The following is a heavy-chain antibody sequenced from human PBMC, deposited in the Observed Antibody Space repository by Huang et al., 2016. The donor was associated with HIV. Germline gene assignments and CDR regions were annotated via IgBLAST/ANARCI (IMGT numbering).Heavy chain of an antibody. J-gene: IGHJ4*02. CDR2: MYPGDSDT. Sequence: EVQLVQSGAEVKKPGESLKISCKGSGFSFTNYWIGWVREMVGKGLGWRGMMYPGDSDTTCSPCCRGQVAISADKCIDTAYLEWNSQKASDSAMYYCARRLLGYSNGYYFDCWGQGTLVTVSS. V-gene: IGHV5-51*03. CDR1: GFSFTNYW. CDR3: ARRLLGYSNGYYFDC. D-gene: IGHD5-18*01.